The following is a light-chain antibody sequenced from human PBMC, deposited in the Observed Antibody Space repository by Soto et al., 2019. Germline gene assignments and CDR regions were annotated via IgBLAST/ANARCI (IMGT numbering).Light chain of an antibody. CDR2: EVS. CDR3: CSYAGGSNV. CDR1: SSDVGGYNY. Sequence: QSVLTQPPSASGSPGQSVTISCTGTSSDVGGYNYVSWYQQHPGKAPKLMIYEVSKRPSGVPDRFSGSKSGNTASLTVSGLQAEDEADYYCCSYAGGSNVFGAGTKLTVL. J-gene: IGLJ1*01. V-gene: IGLV2-8*01.